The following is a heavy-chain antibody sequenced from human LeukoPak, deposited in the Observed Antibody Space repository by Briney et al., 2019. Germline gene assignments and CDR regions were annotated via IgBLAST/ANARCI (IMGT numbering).Heavy chain of an antibody. J-gene: IGHJ4*02. CDR3: AKAGANYYGSTSSFDY. V-gene: IGHV3-23*01. Sequence: PGGSLRLSCAASGFTFSNRAMSWVRQAPGKGLEWVSAISGGDDDTYYADSVKGRFTISRDNSKNTLYLQMNSLRAEDTALYYCAKAGANYYGSTSSFDYWGQGTLVTVSS. CDR2: ISGGDDDT. CDR1: GFTFSNRA. D-gene: IGHD3-10*01.